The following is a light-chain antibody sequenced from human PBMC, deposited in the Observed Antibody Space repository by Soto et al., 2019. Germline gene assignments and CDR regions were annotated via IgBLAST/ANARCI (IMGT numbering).Light chain of an antibody. CDR1: QSVGIY. V-gene: IGKV1-39*01. CDR3: QQSFRTLGR. Sequence: DVNMTQSPASMLASVGGRVTVPXRASQSVGIYLNWYQQKPVNAPXLXXYAASSLQSGVPSRFSGSGSRTDFTLTISRLRTEEFVTYYCQQSFRTLGRSGQGTRWIS. CDR2: AAS. J-gene: IGKJ1*01.